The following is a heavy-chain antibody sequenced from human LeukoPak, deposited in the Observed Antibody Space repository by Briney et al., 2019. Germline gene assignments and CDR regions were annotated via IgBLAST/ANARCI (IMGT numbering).Heavy chain of an antibody. D-gene: IGHD1-26*01. CDR3: ARVGVAALRKYFDY. J-gene: IGHJ4*02. Sequence: SETLSLTCTVSGDSINNNNYYWGWIRQPPGKGLGWTGNIYYNGRTYYNPSLKSRLIISVDTSKNQFSLKLSSVTAADTAVYYCARVGVAALRKYFDYWGQGTLVTVSS. CDR1: GDSINNNNYY. V-gene: IGHV4-39*07. CDR2: IYYNGRT.